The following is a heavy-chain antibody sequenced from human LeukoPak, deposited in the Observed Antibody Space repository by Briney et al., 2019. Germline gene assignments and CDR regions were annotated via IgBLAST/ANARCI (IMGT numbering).Heavy chain of an antibody. J-gene: IGHJ6*02. CDR2: ISGSGGST. D-gene: IGHD3-10*01. CDR1: GFTFSTYA. CDR3: AKSGGLSGSGRLAMDV. Sequence: GGSLRLSCAASGFTFSTYAMSWVRLAPGKGLEWVSGISGSGGSTYYVDSVKGRFTSSRDNSNNTLYVQMNSLRVEDTAVYYCAKSGGLSGSGRLAMDVWGQGTTVTASS. V-gene: IGHV3-23*01.